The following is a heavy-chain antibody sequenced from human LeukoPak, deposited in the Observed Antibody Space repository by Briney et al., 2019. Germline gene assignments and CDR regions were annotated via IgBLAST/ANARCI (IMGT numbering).Heavy chain of an antibody. CDR2: ISSSSSYI. CDR3: AKDPVVLVPAAILYYGMDV. D-gene: IGHD2-2*02. CDR1: GFTFSSCS. V-gene: IGHV3-21*04. Sequence: PGGSLRLSCAASGFTFSSCSMNWVRQAPGKGLEWVSCISSSSSYIYYADSVKGRFTISRDNAKNSLYLQMNSLRAEDTAVYYCAKDPVVLVPAAILYYGMDVCGRGTTVIVSS. J-gene: IGHJ6*02.